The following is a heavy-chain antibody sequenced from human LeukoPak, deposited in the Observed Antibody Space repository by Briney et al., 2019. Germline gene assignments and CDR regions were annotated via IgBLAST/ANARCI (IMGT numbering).Heavy chain of an antibody. J-gene: IGHJ4*02. D-gene: IGHD3-22*01. V-gene: IGHV3-15*01. CDR2: IKSKADGGTT. CDR1: GFGFTNAW. Sequence: GGSLRLSCAASGFGFTNAWMNWVRQAPGKGLEWVGRIKSKADGGTTTYAAPVRGRFTISRDDSKNMLYLQMISLKTEDTAVHYCTTASYDYYDSSGYSFGGFWGQGTLVTVSS. CDR3: TTASYDYYDSSGYSFGGF.